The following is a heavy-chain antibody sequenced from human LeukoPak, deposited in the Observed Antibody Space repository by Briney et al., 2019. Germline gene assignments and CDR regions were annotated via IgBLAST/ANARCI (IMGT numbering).Heavy chain of an antibody. CDR1: GFTVSTNY. CDR3: ARESSSGYYLSY. Sequence: GGSLRLSCAASGFTVSTNYMSWVRQAPGKGLEWVSVIYSGGRTYYADSVKGRFTISRDNSKDTLYLQMNSLRAEDTAVYYCARESSSGYYLSYWGQGTLVTVSS. CDR2: IYSGGRT. V-gene: IGHV3-66*01. J-gene: IGHJ4*02. D-gene: IGHD3-22*01.